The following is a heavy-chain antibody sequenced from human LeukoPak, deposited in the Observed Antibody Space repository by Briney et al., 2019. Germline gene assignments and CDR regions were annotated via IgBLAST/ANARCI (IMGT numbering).Heavy chain of an antibody. V-gene: IGHV4-59*11. CDR1: GGSITSHY. Sequence: SETLSLTCTVSGGSITSHYWSWIRQPPGKGLEWIGYEHYSGKSNYNPSLKSRVTMSVDTSKNQLSLKLDSVTAADTAMYYCARDHSSSYHYFDLWGQGTLITVSS. D-gene: IGHD6-6*01. J-gene: IGHJ4*02. CDR2: EHYSGKS. CDR3: ARDHSSSYHYFDL.